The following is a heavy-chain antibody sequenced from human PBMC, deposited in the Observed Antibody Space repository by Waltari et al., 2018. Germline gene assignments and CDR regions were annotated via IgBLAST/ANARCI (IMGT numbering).Heavy chain of an antibody. CDR1: GGSFSGYY. V-gene: IGHV4-34*01. D-gene: IGHD3-22*01. Sequence: QVQLQQWGAGLLKPSETLSLTCAVYGGSFSGYYWSWIRQPPGKGLEWSGEINHSGSTNDNPALKSRVTISVDTSKNQFSLKLSSVTAADTAVYYCARGTHYYDSSGYPPTGGYYFDYWGQGTLVTVSS. J-gene: IGHJ4*02. CDR3: ARGTHYYDSSGYPPTGGYYFDY. CDR2: INHSGST.